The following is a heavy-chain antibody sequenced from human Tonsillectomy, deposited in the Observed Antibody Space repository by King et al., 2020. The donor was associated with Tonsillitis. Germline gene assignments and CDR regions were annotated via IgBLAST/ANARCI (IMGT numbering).Heavy chain of an antibody. CDR1: GFTFTTYA. J-gene: IGHJ4*02. Sequence: VQLVESGGGLVQPGGSLRLSCAASGFTFTTYALSWVRQAPGKGLEWVSGISGSGERTYYAESVKGRFTISRDNSNNTLYMQMNSLRAEDTAVYYCAKAATASWEIPIYFDYWGQGTLVTVSS. V-gene: IGHV3-23*04. CDR2: ISGSGERT. CDR3: AKAATASWEIPIYFDY. D-gene: IGHD1-26*01.